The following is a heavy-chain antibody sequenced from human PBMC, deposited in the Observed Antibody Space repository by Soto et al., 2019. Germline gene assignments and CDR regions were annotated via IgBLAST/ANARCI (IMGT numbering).Heavy chain of an antibody. CDR3: ARHVPAAGYYYGMDV. CDR1: GGTFSSYA. D-gene: IGHD2-2*01. V-gene: IGHV1-69*12. J-gene: IGHJ6*02. CDR2: ISPTFGTA. Sequence: QVQLVQSGAEVKKPGSSVKVSCKASGGTFSSYAISWVRQAPGQGLEWMGGISPTFGTANYAQKSQGRVTITADEPTSTAFIGLSTLRSADTAVYYCARHVPAAGYYYGMDVWGPGTTVTVSS.